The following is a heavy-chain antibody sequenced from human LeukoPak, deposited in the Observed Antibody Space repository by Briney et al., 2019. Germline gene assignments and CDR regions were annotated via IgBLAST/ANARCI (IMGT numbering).Heavy chain of an antibody. J-gene: IGHJ4*02. CDR2: IYYSGST. V-gene: IGHV4-59*01. CDR3: ASTPGDLTGYYQWHFDY. Sequence: KPSGNLSLTRTVSGGPISSYHWGWIRQPPGKGLEWVGDIYYSGSTNYNPSLKSRVTISVDTSKNQFSLKLSSVTAADTAVYYCASTPGDLTGYYQWHFDYWGQGTLVTVSS. CDR1: GGPISSYH. D-gene: IGHD3-9*01.